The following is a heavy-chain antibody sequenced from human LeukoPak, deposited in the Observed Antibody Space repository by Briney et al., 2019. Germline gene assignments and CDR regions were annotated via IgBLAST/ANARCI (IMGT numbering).Heavy chain of an antibody. CDR3: ARGVEVWGRGVAAAGTSYYYYGMDV. CDR1: GYTFTSYY. J-gene: IGHJ6*02. Sequence: GASVKVSCKASGYTFTSYYMHWVRQAPGQGLEWMGIFNPSGGSTSYAQKFQGRVTMTRDTSTSTVYMELSSLRSEDTAVYYCARGVEVWGRGVAAAGTSYYYYGMDVWGQGTTVTVSS. D-gene: IGHD6-13*01. V-gene: IGHV1-46*01. CDR2: FNPSGGST.